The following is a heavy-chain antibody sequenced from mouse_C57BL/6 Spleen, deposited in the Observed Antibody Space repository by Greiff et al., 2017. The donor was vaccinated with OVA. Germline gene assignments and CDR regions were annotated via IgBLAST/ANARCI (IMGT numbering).Heavy chain of an antibody. D-gene: IGHD2-2*01. CDR3: TVYGYDEGYWYFDV. V-gene: IGHV6-3*01. CDR1: GFTFSNYW. Sequence: EVKLEESGGGLVQPGGSMKLSCVASGFTFSNYWMNWVRQSPEKGLEWVAQIRLKSDNYATHYAESVKGRFTISRDDSKSSGYLQRNKLRAEDTGIYYCTVYGYDEGYWYFDVWGTGTTVTVAS. J-gene: IGHJ1*03. CDR2: IRLKSDNYAT.